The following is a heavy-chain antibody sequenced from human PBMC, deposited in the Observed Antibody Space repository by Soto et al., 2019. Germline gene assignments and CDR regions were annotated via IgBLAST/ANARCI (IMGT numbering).Heavy chain of an antibody. J-gene: IGHJ6*02. CDR2: INPSGGST. V-gene: IGHV1-46*01. CDR3: ASTNDIVLVPAAPYGMDV. Sequence: ASVKVSCKASGYTFTSYYMHWVRQAPGQGLEWMGIINPSGGSTSYAQKFQGRVTMTRDTSTSTAYMELSSLRSEDTAVYYCASTNDIVLVPAAPYGMDVWGQGTTVTVSS. CDR1: GYTFTSYY. D-gene: IGHD2-2*01.